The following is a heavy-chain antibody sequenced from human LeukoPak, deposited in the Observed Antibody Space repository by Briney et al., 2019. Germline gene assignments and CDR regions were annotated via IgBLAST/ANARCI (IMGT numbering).Heavy chain of an antibody. J-gene: IGHJ4*02. D-gene: IGHD6-6*01. Sequence: SETLSLTCTVSGGSISSYYWSWIRQPPGKGLEWIGYIYYSGSTYYNPSLKSRVTISVDTSKNQFSLKLSSVTAADTAVYYCARASSVKDYWSQGTLVTVSS. CDR3: ARASSVKDY. V-gene: IGHV4-30-4*08. CDR1: GGSISSYY. CDR2: IYYSGST.